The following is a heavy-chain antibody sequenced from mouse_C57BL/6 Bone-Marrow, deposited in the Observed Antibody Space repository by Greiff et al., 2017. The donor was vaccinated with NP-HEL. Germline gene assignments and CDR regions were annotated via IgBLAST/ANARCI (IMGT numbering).Heavy chain of an antibody. CDR2: IDPSDSYT. D-gene: IGHD1-1*01. CDR3: ARWGYYGSSYPYWYFDV. CDR1: GYTFTSYW. V-gene: IGHV1-69*01. Sequence: QVQLQQPGAELVMPGASVKLSCKASGYTFTSYWMHWVKQRPGQGLEWIGEIDPSDSYTNYNQKFKGKSTLTVAKSSSTAYMPLSSLTSEDSAVYYCARWGYYGSSYPYWYFDVWGTGTTVTVSS. J-gene: IGHJ1*03.